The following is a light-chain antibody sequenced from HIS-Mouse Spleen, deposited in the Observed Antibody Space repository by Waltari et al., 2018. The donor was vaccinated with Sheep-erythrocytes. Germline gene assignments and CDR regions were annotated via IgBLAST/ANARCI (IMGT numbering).Light chain of an antibody. CDR1: SSDVGSYNL. J-gene: IGLJ3*02. V-gene: IGLV2-23*01. CDR3: CSYAGSSTFGV. Sequence: QSALTQPASVSGSPGQSITISYTGTSSDVGSYNLVSWYQQHPGKAPKLMIYEGSKGPSGVSNRFSGSKSGNTASLTISGLQAEDEADYYCCSYAGSSTFGVFGGGTKLTVL. CDR2: EGS.